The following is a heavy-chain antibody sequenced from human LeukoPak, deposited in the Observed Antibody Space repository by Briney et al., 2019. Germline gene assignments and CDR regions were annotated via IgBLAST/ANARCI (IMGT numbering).Heavy chain of an antibody. CDR1: GFTFSDYY. CDR2: ISSSGSTI. CDR3: ARAPPGDFWSGQEGYYFDY. V-gene: IGHV3-11*04. D-gene: IGHD3-3*01. Sequence: GGSLRLSCAASGFTFSDYYMSWIRQAPGKGLEWVSYISSSGSTIYYADSVKGRFTISRDNAKNSLYLQMNSLRAEDTAVYYCARAPPGDFWSGQEGYYFDYWGQGTLVTVSS. J-gene: IGHJ4*02.